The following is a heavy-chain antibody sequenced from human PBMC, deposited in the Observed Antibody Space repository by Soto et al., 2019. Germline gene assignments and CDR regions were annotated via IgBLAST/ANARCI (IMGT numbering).Heavy chain of an antibody. V-gene: IGHV3-23*01. CDR1: GFTFSNYA. CDR3: AKERLGRGIDY. Sequence: EVLLLDSGGGLVQPGGSLRLSCAASGFTFSNYAMTWVRQAPGKGPEWISTVNNGGGGTYYADSVKGRFTSSRDNSKNTLYLQVRSLRAEDTAVYYCAKERLGRGIDYWGQGILVTVSS. CDR2: VNNGGGGT. J-gene: IGHJ4*02. D-gene: IGHD3-10*01.